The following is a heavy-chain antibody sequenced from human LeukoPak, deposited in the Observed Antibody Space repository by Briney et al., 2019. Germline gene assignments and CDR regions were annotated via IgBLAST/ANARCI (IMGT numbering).Heavy chain of an antibody. Sequence: GGSLRLSCAASGFTFSSYSMNWVRQAPGKGLEWLSYISSRSSTIYYADSVKGRFTISRDNAKNSLYLQMNSLRDEDTAVYYCARPYSGSYFAFDYWGQGTLVTVSS. J-gene: IGHJ4*02. D-gene: IGHD1-26*01. CDR3: ARPYSGSYFAFDY. CDR1: GFTFSSYS. CDR2: ISSRSSTI. V-gene: IGHV3-48*02.